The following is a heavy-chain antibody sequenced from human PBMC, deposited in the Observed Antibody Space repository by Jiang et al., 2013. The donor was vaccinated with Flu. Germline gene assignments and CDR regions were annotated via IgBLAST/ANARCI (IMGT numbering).Heavy chain of an antibody. CDR1: GGSISNNAYY. J-gene: IGHJ5*02. D-gene: IGHD3-9*01. CDR3: ARLPTGYPNWFDP. CDR2: INYSGST. Sequence: LLKPSETLSLTCTVSGGSISNNAYYWGWIRQPPEKGLEWIGNINYSGSTYYNPSLESRVTISMDTSKKQFSLKLSSVTAADTAVYYCARLPTGYPNWFDPWGQGTLVTVSS. V-gene: IGHV4-39*01.